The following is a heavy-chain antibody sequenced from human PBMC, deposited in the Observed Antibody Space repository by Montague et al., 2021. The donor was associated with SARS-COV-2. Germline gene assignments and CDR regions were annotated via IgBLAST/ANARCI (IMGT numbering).Heavy chain of an antibody. CDR2: ISSCGGTM. V-gene: IGHV3-48*03. CDR3: ARGNYDSSGNYPAYYFDN. CDR1: GFTSSSYE. J-gene: IGHJ4*02. D-gene: IGHD3-22*01. Sequence: SLRLSCAASGFTSSSYEMNWVRQAPGKGLEWVSDISSCGGTMYYAGSVKGRFTISRDNAKNSLYLQMNSLRAEDTAVYYCARGNYDSSGNYPAYYFDNWGQGTLVTVSS.